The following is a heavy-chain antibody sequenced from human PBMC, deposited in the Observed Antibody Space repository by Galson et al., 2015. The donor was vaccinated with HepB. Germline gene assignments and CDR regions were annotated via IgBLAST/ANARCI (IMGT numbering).Heavy chain of an antibody. CDR1: GFTFSSYE. V-gene: IGHV3-48*03. CDR3: ARVVRGLIVLPLYAFDI. Sequence: SLRLSCAASGFTFSSYEMNWVRQAPGKGLEWVSYISSSGSTIYYADSVKGRFTISRDNAKNSLYLQMNSLRAEDTAVYYCARVVRGLIVLPLYAFDIWGQGTMVTVSS. CDR2: ISSSGSTI. J-gene: IGHJ3*02. D-gene: IGHD2-8*01.